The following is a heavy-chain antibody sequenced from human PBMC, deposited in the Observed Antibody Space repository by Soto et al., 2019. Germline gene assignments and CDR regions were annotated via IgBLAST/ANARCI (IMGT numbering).Heavy chain of an antibody. Sequence: GGSLRLSCAASGLTFSSYAMHWVRQAPGKGLEWVAVISYDGSNKYYADSVKGRFTISRDNSKNTLYLQMNSLRAEDTAVYYCAREGYCTNGVCRTENWFDPWGQGTLVTVSS. V-gene: IGHV3-30-3*01. CDR1: GLTFSSYA. CDR3: AREGYCTNGVCRTENWFDP. J-gene: IGHJ5*02. D-gene: IGHD2-8*01. CDR2: ISYDGSNK.